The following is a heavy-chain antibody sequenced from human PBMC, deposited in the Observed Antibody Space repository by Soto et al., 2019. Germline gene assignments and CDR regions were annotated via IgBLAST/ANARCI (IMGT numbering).Heavy chain of an antibody. J-gene: IGHJ4*02. CDR3: AAGGGLPRYY. D-gene: IGHD5-12*01. CDR2: IYHSGST. V-gene: IGHV4-30-2*01. CDR1: GGSISSGGYS. Sequence: QLQLQESGSGLVKPSQTLSLTCAVSGGSISSGGYSWSWIRQPPGKGLEWIGYIYHSGSTYYIPSLKRRGTISVDRSKNQFSLKLSSVTAADTAVYYCAAGGGLPRYYWGQGTLVTVSS.